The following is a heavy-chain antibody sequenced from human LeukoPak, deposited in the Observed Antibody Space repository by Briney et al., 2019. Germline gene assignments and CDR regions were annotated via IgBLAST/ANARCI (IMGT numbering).Heavy chain of an antibody. CDR3: ARDLDWGAFDA. D-gene: IGHD3-9*01. V-gene: IGHV3-23*01. CDR2: ISGSGDST. Sequence: PGGSLRLSCAASGFTFSNYAMSWVRQAPGKGLEWVSAISGSGDSTFYTASVKGRFTISRDNSKNTVSLQMNSLRAEDTALYYCARDLDWGAFDAWGQGTLVTVSS. CDR1: GFTFSNYA. J-gene: IGHJ5*02.